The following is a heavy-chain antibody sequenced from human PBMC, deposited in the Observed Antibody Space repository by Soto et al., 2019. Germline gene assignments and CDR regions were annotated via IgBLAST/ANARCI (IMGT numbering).Heavy chain of an antibody. J-gene: IGHJ4*02. CDR3: ARDIRTIYYIFDY. CDR1: GFTFSSYG. D-gene: IGHD3-22*01. V-gene: IGHV3-33*01. Sequence: GGSLRLSCAASGFTFSSYGMHWVRQAPGKGLEWVAVIWYDGSKKYYADSVKGRFTISRDDSKSTLYLQMNSLRADDSATYYCARDIRTIYYIFDYWGLGTLVTVSS. CDR2: IWYDGSKK.